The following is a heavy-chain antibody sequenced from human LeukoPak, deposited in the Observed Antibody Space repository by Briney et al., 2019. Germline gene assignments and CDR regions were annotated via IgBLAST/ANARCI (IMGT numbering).Heavy chain of an antibody. CDR1: GFTFSSYA. CDR2: ISGSGGST. V-gene: IGHV3-23*01. J-gene: IGHJ4*02. Sequence: PGGSLRLSCAASGFTFSSYAMSWVRRAPGKGLEWVSAISGSGGSTYHADSVKGRFTISRDNSKNTLYLQMSSLRAEDTAVYYCANGWGPPSVAVAGTGFDYWGQGTLVTVSS. D-gene: IGHD6-19*01. CDR3: ANGWGPPSVAVAGTGFDY.